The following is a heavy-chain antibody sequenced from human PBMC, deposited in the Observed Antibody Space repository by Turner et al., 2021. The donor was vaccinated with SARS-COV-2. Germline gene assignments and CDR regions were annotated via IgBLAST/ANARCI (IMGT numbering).Heavy chain of an antibody. CDR3: ARVKSTVTTYYYYYMDV. J-gene: IGHJ6*03. CDR2: VYDRGNT. Sequence: QLQLQESGPGLVKPSVPLSLTCSVSVVSISSSSYYWGWIRQPPGKGPEWIGSVYDRGNTYYNPSLESRVTISVDTSNNQVSLKLNSVTAADTAVYYCARVKSTVTTYYYYYMDVWGKGTTVTVSS. V-gene: IGHV4-39*01. D-gene: IGHD4-4*01. CDR1: VVSISSSSYY.